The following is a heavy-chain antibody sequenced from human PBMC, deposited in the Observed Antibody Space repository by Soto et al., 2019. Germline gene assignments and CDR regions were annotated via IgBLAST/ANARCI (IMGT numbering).Heavy chain of an antibody. D-gene: IGHD2-2*01. CDR3: ARLYCTSSTCDSWFDP. Sequence: GESLKISCTGFGYTFTTFWISWVRQMPGRGLEWMGRIDPRDSYTTYSPSFQGHVTISVDKSIRTAYLQWGSLKASGTAMYDCARLYCTSSTCDSWFDPWGQGTLVTVSS. J-gene: IGHJ5*02. CDR2: IDPRDSYT. CDR1: GYTFTTFW. V-gene: IGHV5-10-1*01.